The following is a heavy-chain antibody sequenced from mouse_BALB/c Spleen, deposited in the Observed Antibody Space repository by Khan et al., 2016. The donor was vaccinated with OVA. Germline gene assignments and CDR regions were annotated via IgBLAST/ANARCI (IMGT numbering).Heavy chain of an antibody. J-gene: IGHJ3*01. CDR1: GYTFTSYT. CDR2: INPSNGYT. CDR3: VRDGAYRRNDSWFAY. D-gene: IGHD2-14*01. Sequence: QVQLQQSGAELARPGASVKMSCKASGYTFTSYTIHWIKQRPGQGLEWIGYINPSNGYTNYNQKFKDKATLTTDKSSTTAYLELSSLTSDDSAVXDCVRDGAYRRNDSWFAYWGQGTLVTVSA. V-gene: IGHV1-4*01.